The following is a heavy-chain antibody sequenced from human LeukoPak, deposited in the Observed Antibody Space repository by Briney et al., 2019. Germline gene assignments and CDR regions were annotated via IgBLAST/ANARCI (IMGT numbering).Heavy chain of an antibody. CDR3: ARGGDYPFDY. V-gene: IGHV3-74*01. D-gene: IGHD4-17*01. J-gene: IGHJ4*02. Sequence: PGRPLRLSCAASGFTFSSYWMHWVRQAPGKRLVWVSRSNSDGSSTNYADSVKGRFTISRDNAKNTLYLQMNSLRAEDTAVYYCARGGDYPFDYWGQGTLVTVSS. CDR2: SNSDGSST. CDR1: GFTFSSYW.